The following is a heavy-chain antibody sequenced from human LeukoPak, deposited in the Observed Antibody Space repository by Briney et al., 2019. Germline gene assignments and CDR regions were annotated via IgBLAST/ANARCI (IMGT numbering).Heavy chain of an antibody. CDR3: ATLRPRDDYFWGSYRFGAYYFDY. D-gene: IGHD3-16*02. Sequence: PSETLSLTCAVYGGSFSGYYWSWIRQPPGKGLEWIGEISHSGSTNYSPSLKSRVTISLDSSKDHFSLKLSSVTAADTAVYYCATLRPRDDYFWGSYRFGAYYFDYWGQGTLVTVSS. CDR2: ISHSGST. V-gene: IGHV4-34*01. J-gene: IGHJ4*02. CDR1: GGSFSGYY.